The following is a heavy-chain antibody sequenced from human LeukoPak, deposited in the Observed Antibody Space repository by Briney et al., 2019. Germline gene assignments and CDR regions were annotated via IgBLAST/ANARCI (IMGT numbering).Heavy chain of an antibody. D-gene: IGHD6-13*01. CDR2: INPNSGGT. J-gene: IGHJ1*01. CDR1: GYTFTGYY. CDR3: ARVGKLVPEYFQH. V-gene: IGHV1-2*02. Sequence: GASVKVSCKASGYTFTGYYMHWVRQAPGQGLEWMGWINPNSGGTNYAQKFQGRVTMTRDTSISTAYMELSRLRSDDTAVYYCARVGKLVPEYFQHWGQGTLVTVSS.